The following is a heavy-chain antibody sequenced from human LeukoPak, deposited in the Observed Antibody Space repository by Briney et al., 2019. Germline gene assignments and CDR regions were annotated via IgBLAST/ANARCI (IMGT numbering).Heavy chain of an antibody. CDR1: GFIFSSFG. V-gene: IGHV3-33*06. Sequence: PGGSLRLSCAASGFIFSSFGMHWVRQAPGKGLQWVAVMWHDGSYKYYEDSVKGRFTISRDNAKNTLYLQMNNVRVEDTAVYYCAKVGLSTRFGQALSYFDYWGQGTLVTVSS. CDR3: AKVGLSTRFGQALSYFDY. D-gene: IGHD2/OR15-2a*01. J-gene: IGHJ4*02. CDR2: MWHDGSYK.